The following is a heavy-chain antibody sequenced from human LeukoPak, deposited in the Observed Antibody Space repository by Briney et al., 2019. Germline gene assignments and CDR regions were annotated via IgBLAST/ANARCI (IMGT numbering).Heavy chain of an antibody. CDR3: ARDQYSGGAFDI. CDR1: GGSFSGYY. Sequence: SETLSLTCAVYGGSFSGYYWSWIRQPPGKGLEWIGEINHSGSTYYNPSLKSRVTISVDRSKNQFSLKLSSVTAADTAVYYCARDQYSGGAFDIWGQGTMVTVSS. V-gene: IGHV4-34*01. CDR2: INHSGST. D-gene: IGHD2-15*01. J-gene: IGHJ3*02.